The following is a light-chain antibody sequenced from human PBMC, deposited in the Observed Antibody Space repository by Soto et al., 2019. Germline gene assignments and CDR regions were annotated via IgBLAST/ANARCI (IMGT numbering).Light chain of an antibody. J-gene: IGKJ1*01. V-gene: IGKV1-5*01. CDR3: QQYNNWPPWT. CDR2: DAS. CDR1: QSISSW. Sequence: DIQMTQSPSTLSASVGDRVTITCRASQSISSWLAWYQQKPGKAPKLLIYDASSLESGVPSRFSGSGSGTEFTLTISSLQSEDFGLYYCQQYNNWPPWTFGRGTKVDIK.